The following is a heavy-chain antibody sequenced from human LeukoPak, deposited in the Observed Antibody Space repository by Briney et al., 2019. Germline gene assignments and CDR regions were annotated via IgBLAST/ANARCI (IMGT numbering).Heavy chain of an antibody. CDR1: GFSFSSYG. CDR2: IWYDGSNK. V-gene: IGHV3-33*01. Sequence: GRSLRLSCAASGFSFSSYGMHWVRQAPGKGLEWVAVIWYDGSNKYYADSVKGRFTISRDNSKNTLYLQMSSLRAEDTAVYYCARAPRYTHYFDYWGQGTLVTVSS. CDR3: ARAPRYTHYFDY. D-gene: IGHD5-24*01. J-gene: IGHJ4*02.